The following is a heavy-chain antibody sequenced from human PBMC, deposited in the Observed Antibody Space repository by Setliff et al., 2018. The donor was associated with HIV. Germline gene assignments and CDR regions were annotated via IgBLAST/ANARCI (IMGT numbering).Heavy chain of an antibody. V-gene: IGHV4-31*11. CDR1: GDSISSGGYY. CDR3: AREVVPIIGGRGWFDP. Sequence: SETLSLTCAVSGDSISSGGYYWSRIRQHPGKGLEWIGFTYYSGTTYSNPSPKNRVNMSVDMSRNQFSLKLNSVTAADTAVYYCAREVVPIIGGRGWFDPWGQGTLVTVSS. J-gene: IGHJ5*02. CDR2: TYYSGTT. D-gene: IGHD1-26*01.